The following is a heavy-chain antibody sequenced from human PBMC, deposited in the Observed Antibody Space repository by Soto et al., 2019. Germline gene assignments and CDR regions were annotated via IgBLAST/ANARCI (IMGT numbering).Heavy chain of an antibody. D-gene: IGHD1-26*01. J-gene: IGHJ4*02. Sequence: SETLSLTCTVSGGSISRYYWSWIRQPPGKGLEWIGYIYYSGSTNYNPSLKSRVTISVDTSKNQFSLKLSSVTAADTAVYYCARRTWDAHLDSWGQGTLVTVSS. V-gene: IGHV4-59*08. CDR2: IYYSGST. CDR1: GGSISRYY. CDR3: ARRTWDAHLDS.